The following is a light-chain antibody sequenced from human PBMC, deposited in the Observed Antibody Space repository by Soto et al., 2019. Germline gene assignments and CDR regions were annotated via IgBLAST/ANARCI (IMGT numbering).Light chain of an antibody. V-gene: IGKV1-5*01. J-gene: IGKJ1*01. CDR3: QQYNSYST. Sequence: DIQMTQSPSTLSASVGDRVTITCRASQSISTWLAWYQQKPGKAPKLLIYDASSLESGVPSRFSGSGSGTEFTLTISILQHEDFASYYCQQYNSYSTFGQGTKVEIK. CDR2: DAS. CDR1: QSISTW.